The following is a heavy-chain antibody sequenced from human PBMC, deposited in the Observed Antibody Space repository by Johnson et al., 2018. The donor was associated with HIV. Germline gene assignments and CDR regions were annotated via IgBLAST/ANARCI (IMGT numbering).Heavy chain of an antibody. CDR3: ARARDWNYGDI. CDR2: IYSCGST. D-gene: IGHD1-7*01. J-gene: IGHJ3*02. V-gene: IGHV3-66*02. Sequence: VQLVESGGGLVQPGGSLRLSCAASGFTVSSNYMSWVRQAPGKGLEWVSVIYSCGSTYYADSVKGRFTISRDNSKNTLYLQINSLRAEDTAVYYCARARDWNYGDIWGQGTMVTVSS. CDR1: GFTVSSNY.